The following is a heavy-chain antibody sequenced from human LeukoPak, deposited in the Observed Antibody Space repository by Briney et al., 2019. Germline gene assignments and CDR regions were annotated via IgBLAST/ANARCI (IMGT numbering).Heavy chain of an antibody. CDR2: ISGSGGST. D-gene: IGHD6-19*01. CDR3: AKRVTGYSSGWSPRGGMDV. J-gene: IGHJ6*02. CDR1: GFTFSSYA. V-gene: IGHV3-23*01. Sequence: GGSLRLSCAASGFTFSSYAMSWVRQAPGKGLEWVSAISGSGGSTYYADSVTGRFTISTDNSKNTLYLQTNSLRAEATAVYYCAKRVTGYSSGWSPRGGMDVWGQGTTVTVSS.